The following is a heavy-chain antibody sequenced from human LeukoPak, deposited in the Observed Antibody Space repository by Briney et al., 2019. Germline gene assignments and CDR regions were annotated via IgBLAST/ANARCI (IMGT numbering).Heavy chain of an antibody. CDR2: ISGSGGST. V-gene: IGHV3-23*01. CDR3: TKTPTFYFDSSGYSALDY. D-gene: IGHD3-22*01. Sequence: GGSLRLPCAASGFTFSDFAMSWVRQAPGKGLEWVSAISGSGGSTYFADSVKGRFTISRDNSENTLYLQMNSLGAEDTAVYYCTKTPTFYFDSSGYSALDYWGQGTLVTVSS. J-gene: IGHJ4*02. CDR1: GFTFSDFA.